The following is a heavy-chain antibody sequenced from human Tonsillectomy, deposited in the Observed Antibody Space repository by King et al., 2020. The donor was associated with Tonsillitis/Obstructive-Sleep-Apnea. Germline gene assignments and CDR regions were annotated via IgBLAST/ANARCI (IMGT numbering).Heavy chain of an antibody. CDR3: ARDQGFLEWLDYMDV. CDR2: IYSGGST. Sequence: VQLVESGGGLVQPGGSLRLSCAASGFTVSSNYMSWVRQAPGKGLEWVSVIYSGGSTYYADSVKGRFTISRDNSKNTLYLQMNSLRAEDTAVYYCARDQGFLEWLDYMDVWGKGTTVTVSS. CDR1: GFTVSSNY. V-gene: IGHV3-66*01. J-gene: IGHJ6*03. D-gene: IGHD3-3*01.